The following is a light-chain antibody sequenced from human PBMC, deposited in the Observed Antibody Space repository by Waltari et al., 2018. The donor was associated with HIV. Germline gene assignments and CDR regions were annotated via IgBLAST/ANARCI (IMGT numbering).Light chain of an antibody. J-gene: IGLJ2*01. CDR2: EVS. V-gene: IGLV2-8*01. CDR3: STYGGSSNLV. CDR1: SSDVGGYNY. Sequence: QSALTQPPSASGSPGPSVTISCPGTSSDVGGYNYASWYQQPPGKAPKLMIYEVSKRLSGRLDRFSGAKSGNPASLTVSGVQAEDYADHSCSTYGGSSNLVFGGGTKVTVL.